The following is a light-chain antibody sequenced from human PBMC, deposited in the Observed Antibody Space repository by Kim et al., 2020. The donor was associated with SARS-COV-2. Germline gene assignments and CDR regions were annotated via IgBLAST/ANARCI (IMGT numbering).Light chain of an antibody. V-gene: IGKV1-5*03. Sequence: DIQMTQSPSTLSASVGDRVTITCRASQSISSWLAWYQQKPGKAPKLLIYKASSLESGFPSRFSGSGSGTEFTLTISSLQPDDFATYYCQQYNSYSLTFGQGTKVDIK. CDR2: KAS. J-gene: IGKJ1*01. CDR3: QQYNSYSLT. CDR1: QSISSW.